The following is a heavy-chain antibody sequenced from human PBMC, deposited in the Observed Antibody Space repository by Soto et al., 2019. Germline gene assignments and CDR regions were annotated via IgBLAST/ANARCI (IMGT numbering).Heavy chain of an antibody. D-gene: IGHD6-19*01. CDR2: IYYSGST. CDR3: ASHSSGWRFDY. V-gene: IGHV4-59*08. Sequence: SETLSLTCTVSGGSISSYYWSWIRQPPGKGLEWIGYIYYSGSTNYNPSLKSRVTISVDTSKNQFSLKLSSVTAADTAVYYCASHSSGWRFDYWGQGTLVT. CDR1: GGSISSYY. J-gene: IGHJ4*02.